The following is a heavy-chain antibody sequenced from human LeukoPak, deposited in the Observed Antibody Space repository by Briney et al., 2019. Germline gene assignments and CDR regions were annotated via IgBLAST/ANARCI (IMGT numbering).Heavy chain of an antibody. D-gene: IGHD3/OR15-3a*01. J-gene: IGHJ5*02. CDR2: INPSGGST. Sequence: ASVKVSCKASGYTFTSYYMHWVRQAPGQGLEWMGIINPSGGSTSYAQKFQGRVTMTRDMSTSTVYMELSSLRSEDTAVYYCARGIEDSRAQPVSQWFDPWGQGTLVTVSS. CDR1: GYTFTSYY. CDR3: ARGIEDSRAQPVSQWFDP. V-gene: IGHV1-46*01.